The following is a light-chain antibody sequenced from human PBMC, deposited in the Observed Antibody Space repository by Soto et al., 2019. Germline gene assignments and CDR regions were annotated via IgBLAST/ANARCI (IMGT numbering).Light chain of an antibody. V-gene: IGKV1-5*01. CDR2: DAS. Sequence: DIQMTQSPSTLPASVGDRVTITCRASQTISSWLAWYQQKPGKAPDLLIYDASRLAGGVPSRFSGSGSGTEFTLTISSLQPDDFATYYCQQYNSYSLTFGGGTKVDIK. CDR3: QQYNSYSLT. J-gene: IGKJ4*01. CDR1: QTISSW.